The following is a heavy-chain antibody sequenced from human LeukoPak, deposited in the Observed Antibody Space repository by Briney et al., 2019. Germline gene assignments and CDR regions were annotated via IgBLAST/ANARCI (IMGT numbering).Heavy chain of an antibody. CDR1: GFTFSSYS. CDR2: ISGSSDYI. J-gene: IGHJ4*02. Sequence: GGSLRLSCAASGFTFSSYSMNWVRQAPGKGLEWVSSISGSSDYIYYADSVKGRFTISRDNAKNSQYLQMNSLRAEDTAVYYCAKDPTIRFLEWLLSGNYFDYWGQGTLVTVSS. CDR3: AKDPTIRFLEWLLSGNYFDY. V-gene: IGHV3-21*01. D-gene: IGHD3-3*01.